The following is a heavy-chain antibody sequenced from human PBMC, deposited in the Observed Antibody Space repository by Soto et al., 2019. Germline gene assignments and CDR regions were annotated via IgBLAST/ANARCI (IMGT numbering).Heavy chain of an antibody. Sequence: QVQLVQSGTEVKKPGSSVKVSCKASGDTLSTYAVTWVRQAPGQGLEWVGGIIPIFGTTTYAQKFKGRVTITADKSANTAYMELRSLGSDDTAKYYCAGVNAGWYGRGGYGLDVWGQGTTVTVSS. CDR3: AGVNAGWYGRGGYGLDV. V-gene: IGHV1-69*06. D-gene: IGHD6-19*01. CDR1: GDTLSTYA. J-gene: IGHJ6*02. CDR2: IIPIFGTT.